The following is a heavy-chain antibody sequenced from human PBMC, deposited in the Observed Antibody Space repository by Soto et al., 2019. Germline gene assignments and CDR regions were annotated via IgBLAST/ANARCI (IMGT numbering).Heavy chain of an antibody. CDR3: ARVGIQLWPDYYGMDV. D-gene: IGHD5-18*01. CDR2: TRNKANSYTT. V-gene: IGHV3-72*01. CDR1: GFTFSDHY. Sequence: GGSLRLSCAASGFTFSDHYMDWVRQAPGKGLEWVGRTRNKANSYTTEYAASVKGRFTISRDDSKNSLYLQMNSLKTEDTAVYYCARVGIQLWPDYYGMDVWGQGTTVTVSS. J-gene: IGHJ6*02.